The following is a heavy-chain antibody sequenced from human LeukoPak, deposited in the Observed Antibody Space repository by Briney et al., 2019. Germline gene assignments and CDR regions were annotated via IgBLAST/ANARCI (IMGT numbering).Heavy chain of an antibody. V-gene: IGHV1-18*01. CDR1: VYSFNTYG. Sequence: ASVKVSFKASVYSFNTYGISWVRQSPGQGLEWMGWVSADNGEANYAQKFQGRVTMTTDTSTSTAYMELRSLRSDDTAVYYCARDYQLLLLWDCFDPWGQGTLVSVSS. J-gene: IGHJ5*02. D-gene: IGHD2-2*01. CDR2: VSADNGEA. CDR3: ARDYQLLLLWDCFDP.